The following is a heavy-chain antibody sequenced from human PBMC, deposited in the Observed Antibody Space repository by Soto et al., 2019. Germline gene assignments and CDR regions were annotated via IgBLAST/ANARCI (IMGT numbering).Heavy chain of an antibody. Sequence: GGSLRLSCAASGFTFDDYTMHWVRRAPGKGLEWVSLISWDGGSTYYADSVKGRFTISRDNSKNSLYLQMNSLRTEDTALYYCAKEGCSGGSCYSTTFDYWGQGTLVTVSS. D-gene: IGHD2-15*01. CDR2: ISWDGGST. V-gene: IGHV3-43*01. J-gene: IGHJ4*02. CDR3: AKEGCSGGSCYSTTFDY. CDR1: GFTFDDYT.